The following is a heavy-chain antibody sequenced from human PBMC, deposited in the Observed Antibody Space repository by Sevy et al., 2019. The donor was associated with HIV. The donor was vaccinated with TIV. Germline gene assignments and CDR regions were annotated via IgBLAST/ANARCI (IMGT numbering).Heavy chain of an antibody. Sequence: GGPLRLSCAASGFTFSSYGMHWVRQAPGKGLEWVAVISYDGSNKYYADSVKGRFTISRDNSKNTLYLQMNSLRAEDTAVYYCAKDLGYCSSTSCLNYGMDVWGQGTTVTVSS. V-gene: IGHV3-30*18. CDR2: ISYDGSNK. CDR1: GFTFSSYG. D-gene: IGHD2-2*01. CDR3: AKDLGYCSSTSCLNYGMDV. J-gene: IGHJ6*02.